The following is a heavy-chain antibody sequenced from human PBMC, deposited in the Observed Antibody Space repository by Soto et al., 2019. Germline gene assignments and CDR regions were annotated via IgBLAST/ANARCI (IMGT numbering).Heavy chain of an antibody. D-gene: IGHD5-18*01. CDR2: IIPILGIA. CDR3: ARGRPSDTAMVEGFDY. V-gene: IGHV1-69*02. Sequence: QVQLVQSGAEVKKPGSSVKVSCKASGGTFSSYTISWVRQAPGQGLEWMGRIIPILGIANYAQKFQGRVTITADKSTSTAYMELSSLRSEDTAVYYCARGRPSDTAMVEGFDYWGQGTLVTVSS. J-gene: IGHJ4*02. CDR1: GGTFSSYT.